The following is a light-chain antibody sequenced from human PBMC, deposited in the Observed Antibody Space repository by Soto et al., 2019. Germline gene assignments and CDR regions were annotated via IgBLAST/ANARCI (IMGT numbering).Light chain of an antibody. J-gene: IGKJ4*01. V-gene: IGKV3-20*01. CDR2: RAS. CDR3: QQYGSSPLT. Sequence: EIVLTKSPCTLALSPGERATLSCRASQSVSSSYLAWYQQKPGQAPRLLMYRASSRATGIPDRFSGSGSGTDFTLTISRLAPEDFALYYCQQYGSSPLTFGGGTKVDIK. CDR1: QSVSSSY.